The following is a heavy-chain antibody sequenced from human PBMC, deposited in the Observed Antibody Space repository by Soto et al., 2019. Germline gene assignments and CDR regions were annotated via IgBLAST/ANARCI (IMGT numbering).Heavy chain of an antibody. CDR1: GFTFSSYA. J-gene: IGHJ6*02. Sequence: QVQLVESGGGVVQPGRSLRLSFAASGFTFSSYAMHWVRQAPGKGLDWLAVISYDGSNKYYADSVKGRFTISRDNSKNTLYLQMNSLRAEDTAVYYCARDYYRFNSGYGFSMDVWGQGTTVTVSS. D-gene: IGHD5-12*01. CDR2: ISYDGSNK. CDR3: ARDYYRFNSGYGFSMDV. V-gene: IGHV3-30-3*01.